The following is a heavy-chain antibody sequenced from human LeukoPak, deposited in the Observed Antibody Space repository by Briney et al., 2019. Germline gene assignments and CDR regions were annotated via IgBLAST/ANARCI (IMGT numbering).Heavy chain of an antibody. CDR2: INSDGSST. CDR3: AREFYCTSASCHDY. CDR1: GFTFSSYW. J-gene: IGHJ4*02. Sequence: GGSLRLSCEASGFTFSSYWMHWVRQAPGKGLVWVSRINSDGSSTTYADSVKGRFTISRDNAKNTLYLQMNSLRAEDTAVYYCAREFYCTSASCHDYWGQGTLVTVSS. D-gene: IGHD2-2*01. V-gene: IGHV3-74*01.